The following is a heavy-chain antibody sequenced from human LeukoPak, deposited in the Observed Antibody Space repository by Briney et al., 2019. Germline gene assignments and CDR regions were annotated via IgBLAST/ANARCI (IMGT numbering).Heavy chain of an antibody. CDR1: GGTFSSYT. CDR3: AREQYYDILTGSGAFDI. J-gene: IGHJ3*02. Sequence: GSSVKVSCKASGGTFSSYTINWVRQAPGQGLEWMGGIIPVFGTANYAQKLQGRVTMTTDTSTSTAYMELRSLRSDDTAVYYCAREQYYDILTGSGAFDIWGQGTMVTVSS. D-gene: IGHD3-9*01. CDR2: IIPVFGTA. V-gene: IGHV1-69*05.